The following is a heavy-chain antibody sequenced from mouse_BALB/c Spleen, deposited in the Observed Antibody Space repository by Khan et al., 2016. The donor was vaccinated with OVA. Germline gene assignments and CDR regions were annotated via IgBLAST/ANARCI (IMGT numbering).Heavy chain of an antibody. D-gene: IGHD2-14*01. CDR3: ARNSYMYDFTY. Sequence: QVQLKQSGPGLVQPSQSLSITCTVSGFSLTTYGIHWVRQSPGKGLEWLGLIWSGGNTDYNTAFISRLSITKDNSKSQVFFKMNSLQADDTAMYYCARNSYMYDFTYWGQGTLVTVSA. CDR2: IWSGGNT. J-gene: IGHJ3*01. CDR1: GFSLTTYG. V-gene: IGHV2-2*01.